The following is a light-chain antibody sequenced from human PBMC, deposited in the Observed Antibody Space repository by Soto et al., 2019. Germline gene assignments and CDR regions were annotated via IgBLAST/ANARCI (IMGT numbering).Light chain of an antibody. V-gene: IGKV3-15*01. CDR2: GAS. CDR3: QQYNNWPRT. CDR1: QSVSSN. Sequence: EIVMTQSPATLSVSPGERANLSCRDSQSVSSNLAWYQQKPGQAPRLLIYGASTRATGIPARFSGSRSGTEFTLTISSLQSEDFAVYYCQQYNNWPRTFGQGTKVEIK. J-gene: IGKJ1*01.